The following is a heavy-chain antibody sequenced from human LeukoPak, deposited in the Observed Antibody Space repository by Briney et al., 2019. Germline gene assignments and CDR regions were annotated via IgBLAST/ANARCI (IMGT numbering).Heavy chain of an antibody. J-gene: IGHJ4*02. D-gene: IGHD1-1*01. V-gene: IGHV3-48*04. CDR1: GFTFSSYS. Sequence: GSLRLSCAASGFTFSSYSMNWVRQAPGKGPEWVSYISSSRSTIYYADSVKGRFTISRDNAKNSLYLQMNSLRAEDTAVYYCAEDQKLEPFHYWGQGTLVTVSS. CDR3: AEDQKLEPFHY. CDR2: ISSSRSTI.